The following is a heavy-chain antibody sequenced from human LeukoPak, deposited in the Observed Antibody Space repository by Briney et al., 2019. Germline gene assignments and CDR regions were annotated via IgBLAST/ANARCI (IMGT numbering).Heavy chain of an antibody. V-gene: IGHV4-4*07. CDR1: GGSINFYY. CDR2: IYSTGST. J-gene: IGHJ4*02. Sequence: SETLSLTCTVSGGSINFYYWSWIRQPAGKGLEWIGRIYSTGSTNYSPSLKSRVTMSVDKSKNQFSLNLSSVTAADTAVYYCARGEKPDIVVVVAATRFDYWGQGTLVTVSS. D-gene: IGHD2-15*01. CDR3: ARGEKPDIVVVVAATRFDY.